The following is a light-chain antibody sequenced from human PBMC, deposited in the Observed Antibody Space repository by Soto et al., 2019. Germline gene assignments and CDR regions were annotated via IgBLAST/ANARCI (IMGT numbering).Light chain of an antibody. Sequence: QSVLTQPPSASGTPWQRVTISCSGSSSNIGSNTVNWYQQLPGTAPKLLIYSNNQRPSGVPDRFSGSKSGTSASLAISGLQSEDEADYYCAAWDYSLNGPVSGTGTKVTDL. J-gene: IGLJ1*01. CDR1: SSNIGSNT. V-gene: IGLV1-44*01. CDR3: AAWDYSLNGPV. CDR2: SNN.